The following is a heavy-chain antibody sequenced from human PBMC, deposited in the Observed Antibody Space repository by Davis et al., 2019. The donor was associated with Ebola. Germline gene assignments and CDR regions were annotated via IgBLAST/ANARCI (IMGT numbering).Heavy chain of an antibody. Sequence: SVKVSCKASGGTFSSYAISWVRQAPGQGLEWMGGIIPIFGTANYAQKFQGRVTITADKSTSTAYMELSSLRSEDTAVYYCASTWVNVNWGFALDYWGQGTLVTVSS. CDR2: IIPIFGTA. CDR1: GGTFSSYA. CDR3: ASTWVNVNWGFALDY. D-gene: IGHD7-27*01. V-gene: IGHV1-69*06. J-gene: IGHJ4*02.